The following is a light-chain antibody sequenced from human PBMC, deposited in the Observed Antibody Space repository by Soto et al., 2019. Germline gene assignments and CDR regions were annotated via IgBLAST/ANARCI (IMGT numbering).Light chain of an antibody. CDR1: QTINSW. V-gene: IGKV1-5*03. Sequence: DIQMTPSPSSLSASVGDRATITCRASQTINSWLAWYQQKPGKAPKLLIYKASTLKSGVPSRFSGSGSGTEFTLTISSLQPDDFATYYCQHYNSYSEAFGQGTKVDIK. J-gene: IGKJ1*01. CDR2: KAS. CDR3: QHYNSYSEA.